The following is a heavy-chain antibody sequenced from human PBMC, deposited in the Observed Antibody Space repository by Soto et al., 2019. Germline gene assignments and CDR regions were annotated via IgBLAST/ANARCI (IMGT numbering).Heavy chain of an antibody. J-gene: IGHJ3*02. CDR1: GYTFTSYG. V-gene: IGHV1-18*04. CDR3: ARDRNYYGSGSPTPYDAFDI. CDR2: ISAYNGNT. Sequence: VASVKVSCKASGYTFTSYGISWVRQAPGQGLEWMGWISAYNGNTNYAQKLQGRVTMTTDTSTSTAYMELRSLGSDDTAVYYCARDRNYYGSGSPTPYDAFDIWGQGTMVTVSS. D-gene: IGHD3-10*01.